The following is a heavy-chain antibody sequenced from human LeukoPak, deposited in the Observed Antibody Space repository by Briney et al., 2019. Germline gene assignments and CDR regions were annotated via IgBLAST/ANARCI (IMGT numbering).Heavy chain of an antibody. D-gene: IGHD3-10*01. J-gene: IGHJ4*02. CDR1: GFTFNNYA. Sequence: PSGGSLRLSCAASGFTFNNYAISWVRQAPGKGLEWVSGISGTGVKTVYSDSVKGRFTISRDNSKNTLYLQMNTLRAEDTAVYYCAKDLLSGTGYYSWGIFDSWGQGTLVTVSS. CDR2: ISGTGVKT. V-gene: IGHV3-23*01. CDR3: AKDLLSGTGYYSWGIFDS.